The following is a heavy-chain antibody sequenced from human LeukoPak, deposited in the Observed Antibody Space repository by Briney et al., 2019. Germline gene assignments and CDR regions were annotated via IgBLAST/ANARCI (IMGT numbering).Heavy chain of an antibody. V-gene: IGHV4-30-2*01. CDR1: GGSISSGGYS. CDR2: VYHSGST. D-gene: IGHD3-16*01. Sequence: SETLSLTCAVSGGSISSGGYSWSWIRQPPGKGLEWIGYVYHSGSTYYNPSLKSRVTISVDRSKNQFSLKLSSVTAADTAVYYCARDMNGMDVWGQGTTVTVSS. J-gene: IGHJ6*02. CDR3: ARDMNGMDV.